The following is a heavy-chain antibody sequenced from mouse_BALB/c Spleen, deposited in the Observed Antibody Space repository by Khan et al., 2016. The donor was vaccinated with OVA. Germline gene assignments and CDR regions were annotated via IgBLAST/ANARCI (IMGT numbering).Heavy chain of an antibody. V-gene: IGHV2-3*01. CDR1: GFTLTTYG. CDR3: AKQSHRTLYARDY. Sequence: QVQLQESGPGRVAPSQSLSITCTVSGFTLTTYGVSWVRQPLGKGLEWLGVIWGDGSTNYYSALISTLTISKDNSKSTDFLKLNSLQTDDTGTYYCAKQSHRTLYARDYWGRGTSVTVSS. J-gene: IGHJ4*01. CDR2: IWGDGST.